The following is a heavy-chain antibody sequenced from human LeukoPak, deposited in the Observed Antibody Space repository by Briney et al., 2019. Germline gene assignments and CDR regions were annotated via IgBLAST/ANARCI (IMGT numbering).Heavy chain of an antibody. CDR3: ARHKDRSYGSGVDWFDP. V-gene: IGHV4-39*07. Sequence: SETLSLTCTVSGGSISSSSYYWGWIRQPPGKGLEWIGSIYYSGSTYYNPSLKSRVTISVDTSKNQFSLKLTSVTAADTAVYYCARHKDRSYGSGVDWFDPWGQGTLVTVSS. D-gene: IGHD3-10*01. CDR1: GGSISSSSYY. J-gene: IGHJ5*02. CDR2: IYYSGST.